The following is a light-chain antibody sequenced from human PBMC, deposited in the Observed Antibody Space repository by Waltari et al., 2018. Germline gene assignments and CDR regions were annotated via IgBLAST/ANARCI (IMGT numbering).Light chain of an antibody. CDR3: QAWDSSTGV. Sequence: SYELTQPPSVSVSPGQTASITCSGDKLGDKYACWYQQKPGQSPVLVIYQDSKRPSGIPERVSGFNSGNTATLTISGTQAMDEADYYCQAWDSSTGVFGTGTKVTVL. CDR2: QDS. J-gene: IGLJ1*01. CDR1: KLGDKY. V-gene: IGLV3-1*01.